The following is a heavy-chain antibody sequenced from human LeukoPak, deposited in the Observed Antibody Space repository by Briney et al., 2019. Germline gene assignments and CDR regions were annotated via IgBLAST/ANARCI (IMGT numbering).Heavy chain of an antibody. D-gene: IGHD3-10*01. CDR3: ARGIFFGSGTQSFDY. Sequence: GGSLRLSCATSGFTFSYYSMSWIRQAPGKGLEWISYISGSSNIKHFADSVKGRFNISRDNAKESLFLQMDSLRVEDTAIYYCARGIFFGSGTQSFDYWGQGTLVTVSS. CDR1: GFTFSYYS. CDR2: ISGSSNIK. V-gene: IGHV3-48*01. J-gene: IGHJ4*02.